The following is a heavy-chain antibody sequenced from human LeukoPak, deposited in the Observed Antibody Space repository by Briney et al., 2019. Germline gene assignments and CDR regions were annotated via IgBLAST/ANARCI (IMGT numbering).Heavy chain of an antibody. CDR1: GGSFGDFY. D-gene: IGHD2/OR15-2a*01. CDR3: ARNDYFGINNGMDV. CDR2: INHSGYT. J-gene: IGHJ6*02. V-gene: IGHV4-34*01. Sequence: SETLSLTCAVSGGSFGDFYWSWLRQPPGKGLEWIGEINHSGYTNYYPSLKSRVTISVDTSKNQFSLRLSSVTAADTAVYYCARNDYFGINNGMDVWGQGTTVTV.